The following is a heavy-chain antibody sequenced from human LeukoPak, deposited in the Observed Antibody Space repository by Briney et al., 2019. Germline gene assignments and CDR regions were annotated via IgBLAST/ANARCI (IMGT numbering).Heavy chain of an antibody. CDR3: AKGGFGTGYYTLFDY. D-gene: IGHD3/OR15-3a*01. CDR2: ISWNSGSI. V-gene: IGHV3-9*01. Sequence: GRSLRLSCAASGFTFDDYAMHWVRQAPGKGLEWVSGISWNSGSIGYADSVKGRFTISRDNAKNSLYLQMNSLRAEDTALYYCAKGGFGTGYYTLFDYWGQGTLVTVSS. CDR1: GFTFDDYA. J-gene: IGHJ4*02.